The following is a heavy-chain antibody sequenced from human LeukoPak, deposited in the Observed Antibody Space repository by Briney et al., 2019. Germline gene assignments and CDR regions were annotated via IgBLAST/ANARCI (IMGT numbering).Heavy chain of an antibody. Sequence: VASVKVSCKASGGTFSSYAISWVRQAPGQGLEWMGGIIPIIVTANYAQKFQGRVTITTDESTSTAYMELSSLRSEDTAVYYCARANYYDSSGYFLFDYWGQGTLVTVSS. J-gene: IGHJ4*02. D-gene: IGHD3-22*01. CDR2: IIPIIVTA. CDR1: GGTFSSYA. CDR3: ARANYYDSSGYFLFDY. V-gene: IGHV1-69*05.